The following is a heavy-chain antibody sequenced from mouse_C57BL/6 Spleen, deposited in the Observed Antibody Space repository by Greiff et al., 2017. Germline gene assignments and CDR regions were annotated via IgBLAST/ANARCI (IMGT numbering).Heavy chain of an antibody. Sequence: QVQLQQSGAELVRPGASVTLSCKASGYTFTAYEMHWVKQTPVHGLEWIGAIDPETGGTAYNQKFKGKAILTADKSSSTAYMELRSLTSEDSAVYYCTREGFAYWGQGALVTAAA. CDR1: GYTFTAYE. CDR3: TREGFAY. CDR2: IDPETGGT. J-gene: IGHJ3*01. V-gene: IGHV1-15*01.